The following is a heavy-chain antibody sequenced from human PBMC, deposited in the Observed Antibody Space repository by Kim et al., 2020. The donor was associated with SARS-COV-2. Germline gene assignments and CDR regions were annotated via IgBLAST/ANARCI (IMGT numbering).Heavy chain of an antibody. CDR3: ARGWEISWFDP. CDR2: SSAYNGNT. V-gene: IGHV1-18*01. J-gene: IGHJ5*02. D-gene: IGHD1-26*01. Sequence: KAFRYPVTSYGISGVRQAPGQGLEWMGWSSAYNGNTNYAHKLQGRVTMTTDTSTSTAYMELRSLRSDDTAVYYCARGWEISWFDPWGQGTLAT. CDR1: RYPVTSYG.